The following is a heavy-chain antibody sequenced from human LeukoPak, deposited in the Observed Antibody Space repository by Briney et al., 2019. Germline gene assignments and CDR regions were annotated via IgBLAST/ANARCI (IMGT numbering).Heavy chain of an antibody. CDR1: GGSISSSSYY. Sequence: PSETLSLTCTVSGGSISSSSYYWGWIRQPPGKGLEWIGSIYYSGSTYYNPSLESRVTISVDTSKNQFSLKLSSVTAADTAVYYCARVTAGQQLRAYDYWGQGTLVTVSS. V-gene: IGHV4-39*01. J-gene: IGHJ4*02. D-gene: IGHD6-13*01. CDR3: ARVTAGQQLRAYDY. CDR2: IYYSGST.